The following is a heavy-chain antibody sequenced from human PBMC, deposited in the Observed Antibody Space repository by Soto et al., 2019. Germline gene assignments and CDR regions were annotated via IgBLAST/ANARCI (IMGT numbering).Heavy chain of an antibody. Sequence: EVLLVESGGGLVKPGGSLRLSCAASGFTFSTYNMNWGRQAPGKGLEWVSSINGRGNYIYYTDAVKGRFTISRDNAKTSLYLQMNSLRAEDTAVYYCAREDAIVGATSAFDYWGQGTLVTVSS. CDR3: AREDAIVGATSAFDY. CDR2: INGRGNYI. D-gene: IGHD1-26*01. CDR1: GFTFSTYN. J-gene: IGHJ4*02. V-gene: IGHV3-21*01.